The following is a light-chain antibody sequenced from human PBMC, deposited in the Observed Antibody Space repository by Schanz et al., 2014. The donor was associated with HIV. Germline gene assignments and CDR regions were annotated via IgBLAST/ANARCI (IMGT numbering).Light chain of an antibody. CDR2: EVT. CDR3: QSFDNSLSGVV. V-gene: IGLV2-8*01. J-gene: IGLJ2*01. Sequence: QSALTQPPSASGSPGQSVNISCTGTSSDVGDYNYVSWYQQHPGKAPKLMIYEVTKRPSGVPDRFSGSKSGTSASLAITGLQAEDEADYYCQSFDNSLSGVVFGGGTKLTVL. CDR1: SSDVGDYNY.